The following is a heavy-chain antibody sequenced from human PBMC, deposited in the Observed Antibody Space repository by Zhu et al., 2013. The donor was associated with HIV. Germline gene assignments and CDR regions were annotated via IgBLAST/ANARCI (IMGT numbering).Heavy chain of an antibody. Sequence: QVELVQSGAEVKNPGASVRVSCQTSGYSFIDYHIHWLRQAPGHGLESVGWINTRNGGTYIVRNFQGRVTITRDVSMNTVYLDLSTLTSDDTAFYYCARDLNMGYSQGLFDSWGQGSLVTVSS. V-gene: IGHV1-2*02. D-gene: IGHD5-18*01. CDR3: ARDLNMGYSQGLFDS. J-gene: IGHJ4*02. CDR1: GYSFIDYH. CDR2: INTRNGGT.